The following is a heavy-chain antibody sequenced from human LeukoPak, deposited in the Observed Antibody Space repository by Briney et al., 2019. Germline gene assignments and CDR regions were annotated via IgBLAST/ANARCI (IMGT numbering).Heavy chain of an antibody. CDR3: AMNSQHYYYYYMDV. Sequence: SETLSLTCTVSGGSISSSSYYWGWIRQPPGKGLEWIGYIYYSGSTNYNPSLRSRVTISVDTSKNQFSLKLSSVTAADTAVYYCAMNSQHYYYYYMDVWGKGTTVTISS. CDR2: IYYSGST. V-gene: IGHV4-61*05. CDR1: GGSISSSSYY. J-gene: IGHJ6*03.